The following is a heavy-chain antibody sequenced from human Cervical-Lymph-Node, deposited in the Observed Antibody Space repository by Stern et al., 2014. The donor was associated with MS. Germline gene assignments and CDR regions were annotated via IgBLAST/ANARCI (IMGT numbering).Heavy chain of an antibody. CDR1: GFTFGDYD. D-gene: IGHD1-26*01. CDR2: IRAKPYAGTT. V-gene: IGHV3-49*05. J-gene: IGHJ6*02. CDR3: SRVRQSGSYYYHFGMDV. Sequence: EVQLVESGGGLVKPGRSLRLSCTTSGFTFGDYDLSWIRQAPGKGLGWVGFIRAKPYAGTTEYAASVKGRFTISRDNSGGIAYLQMNSLKMEDTAVYFCSRVRQSGSYYYHFGMDVWGQGTTVIVSS.